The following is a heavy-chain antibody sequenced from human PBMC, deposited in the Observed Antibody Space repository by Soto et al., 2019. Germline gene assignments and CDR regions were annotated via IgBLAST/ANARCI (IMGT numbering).Heavy chain of an antibody. J-gene: IGHJ4*01. D-gene: IGHD1-26*01. Sequence: SETLSLTCTVSGGSISSDYWSWIRQPPGKGLEWIGYIYYSGSTNYNPSLKSRVTISVDTSKNQFSLKLSSVTAADTAVYYCARRYGENLDYWGQGTLVTVSS. CDR2: IYYSGST. V-gene: IGHV4-59*01. CDR1: GGSISSDY. CDR3: ARRYGENLDY.